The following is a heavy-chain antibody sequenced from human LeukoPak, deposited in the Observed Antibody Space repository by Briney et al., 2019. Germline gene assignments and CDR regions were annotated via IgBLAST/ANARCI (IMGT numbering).Heavy chain of an antibody. D-gene: IGHD3-22*01. CDR2: IYTSGST. V-gene: IGHV4-4*07. CDR3: ARGRLRRNYYDSSGYYLDY. Sequence: PSETLSLTCTVSGGSISSYYWSWIRQPAGKGLEWIGRIYTSGSTNYNPSLKSRVTISVDTSKNQFSLKLSSVTAADTAVYYCARGRLRRNYYDSSGYYLDYWGQGTLVTVSS. CDR1: GGSISSYY. J-gene: IGHJ4*02.